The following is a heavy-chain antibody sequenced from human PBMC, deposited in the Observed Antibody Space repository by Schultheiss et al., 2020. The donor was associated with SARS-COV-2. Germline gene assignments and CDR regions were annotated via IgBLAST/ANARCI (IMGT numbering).Heavy chain of an antibody. CDR3: AREPYSSNWVYYYGMDV. CDR1: GFTFSSYA. Sequence: GESLKISCAASGFTFSSYAMSWVRQAPGKGLEWVSLITWDSGTTYYTDSVKGRFTVSRDNSKNSLYLQMNSLRSEDTALYYCAREPYSSNWVYYYGMDVWGQGTTVTVSS. J-gene: IGHJ6*02. V-gene: IGHV3-43*01. CDR2: ITWDSGTT. D-gene: IGHD6-13*01.